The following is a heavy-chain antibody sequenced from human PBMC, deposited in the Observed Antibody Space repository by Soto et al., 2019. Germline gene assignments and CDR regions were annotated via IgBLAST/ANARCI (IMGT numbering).Heavy chain of an antibody. Sequence: GGSLRLSCAASGFNFSSYTINWVRQAPGKGLEWVSSISSTSAYIYYADSLKGRFTVSRDNAKNSVYLQMNSLRAEDTAVYFCARDGTLDYWGKGTLVTVSS. CDR1: GFNFSSYT. CDR3: ARDGTLDY. V-gene: IGHV3-21*01. CDR2: ISSTSAYI. J-gene: IGHJ4*02. D-gene: IGHD1-26*01.